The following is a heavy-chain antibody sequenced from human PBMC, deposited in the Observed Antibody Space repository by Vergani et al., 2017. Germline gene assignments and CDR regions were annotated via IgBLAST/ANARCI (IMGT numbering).Heavy chain of an antibody. CDR2: IKSTFDRGTT. J-gene: IGHJ6*02. CDR3: TTYPRYCGDDSCYWLRDHHYYGMDV. V-gene: IGHV3-15*07. CDR1: GFSFRNAW. Sequence: EVQLVESGGGIVKPGGSLRLSCVASGFSFRNAWMNWVRRTPGKGLEWVGRIKSTFDRGTTDYAAAVKGRFTISRDDSKNTLFLQMNGLKTEDIGVYYCTTYPRYCGDDSCYWLRDHHYYGMDVWVQGTTVTVSS. D-gene: IGHD2-21*01.